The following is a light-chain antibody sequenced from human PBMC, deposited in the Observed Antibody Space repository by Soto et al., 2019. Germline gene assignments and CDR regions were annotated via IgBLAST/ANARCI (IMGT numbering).Light chain of an antibody. CDR2: RNN. CDR3: AAWDDRVYV. CDR1: SSNIGSNY. V-gene: IGLV1-47*01. J-gene: IGLJ1*01. Sequence: QSVLGSPPPASGAPPPRVTLSSSGSSSNIGSNYVYWYQQLPGTAPKLLIYRNNQRPSGVPDRFSGSKSGTSASLAISGLRSEDEADYYCAAWDDRVYVFGTGTKVTVL.